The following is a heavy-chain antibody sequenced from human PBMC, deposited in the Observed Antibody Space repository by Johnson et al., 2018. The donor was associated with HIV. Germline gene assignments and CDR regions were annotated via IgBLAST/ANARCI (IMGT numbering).Heavy chain of an antibody. Sequence: VQLVESGGGVVRPGGSLRLSCADSGFNFDDHSMSWVRQAPGKGLEWVSGINWNGGSRGYADSVKGRFTISRDNAKDSLYLQIDSLRAEDTALYYWARFRQWPVFPAFDIWGQGTMVTVSS. CDR1: GFNFDDHS. CDR2: INWNGGSR. CDR3: ARFRQWPVFPAFDI. D-gene: IGHD6-19*01. J-gene: IGHJ3*02. V-gene: IGHV3-20*04.